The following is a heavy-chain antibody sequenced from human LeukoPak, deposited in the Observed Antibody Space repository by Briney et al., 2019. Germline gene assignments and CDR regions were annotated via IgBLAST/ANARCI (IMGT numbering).Heavy chain of an antibody. Sequence: SETLSLTCTVSGDSITSYYWSWMRQPPGKRLEWVGCVYYNGYTNYNPSLKSRMSMSVDISRNQVSLKLNSVTAADAAVYYCVRAGHNRCYHRSDYWGQGTLVTVSA. CDR2: VYYNGYT. J-gene: IGHJ4*02. D-gene: IGHD2/OR15-2a*01. CDR3: VRAGHNRCYHRSDY. V-gene: IGHV4-59*01. CDR1: GDSITSYY.